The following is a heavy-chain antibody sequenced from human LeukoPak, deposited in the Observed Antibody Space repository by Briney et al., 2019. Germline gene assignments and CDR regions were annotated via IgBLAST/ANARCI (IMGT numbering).Heavy chain of an antibody. CDR2: ISAYNGNT. CDR3: ARDFTWAAAGTHYFDY. V-gene: IGHV1-18*01. Sequence: ASVKVCCKASGYTFTSYGISWVRQAPGQGLEWMGWISAYNGNTNYAQKLQGRVTMTTDTSTSTAYMELRSLRSDDTAVYYCARDFTWAAAGTHYFDYWGQGTLVTVSS. J-gene: IGHJ4*02. D-gene: IGHD6-13*01. CDR1: GYTFTSYG.